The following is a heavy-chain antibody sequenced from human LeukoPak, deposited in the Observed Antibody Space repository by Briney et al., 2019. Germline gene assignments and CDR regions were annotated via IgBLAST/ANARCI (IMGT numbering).Heavy chain of an antibody. V-gene: IGHV3-33*01. CDR3: ARMYSGSLDY. J-gene: IGHJ4*02. CDR2: IWFDGTNI. CDR1: GFTFSNYA. Sequence: GGSLRLSCAASGFTFSNYAMHWVRQAPGKGLEWVAVIWFDGTNIKYGDSVKGRFTISRDNSKNTLYLQMNSLRAEDTAVYYCARMYSGSLDYWGQGTLVTVSA. D-gene: IGHD1-26*01.